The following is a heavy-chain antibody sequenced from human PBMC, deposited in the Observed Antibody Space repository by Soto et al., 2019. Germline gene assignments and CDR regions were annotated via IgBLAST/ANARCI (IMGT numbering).Heavy chain of an antibody. Sequence: QLQLQESGSGLVKPSQTLSLTCAVSGGSISSGGYSWSWIRQPPGKGLEWIGYIYHSGSTDYNPSLKSRVTLSVDRSKNQFSLKLSSVTAADTAVYYCARGFGGSKGYFDYWGQGTLVTVSS. CDR2: IYHSGST. D-gene: IGHD3-3*01. V-gene: IGHV4-30-2*01. CDR1: GGSISSGGYS. J-gene: IGHJ4*02. CDR3: ARGFGGSKGYFDY.